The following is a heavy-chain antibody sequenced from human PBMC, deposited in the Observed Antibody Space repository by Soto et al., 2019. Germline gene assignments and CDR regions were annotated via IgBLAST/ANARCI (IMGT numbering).Heavy chain of an antibody. CDR2: ISSSSSYI. D-gene: IGHD6-13*01. CDR1: GFTFSSYS. CDR3: ARVSPLAAADDSYFDY. V-gene: IGHV3-21*01. Sequence: GGSLRLSCAASGFTFSSYSMNWVRQAPGKGLEWVSSISSSSSYIYYADSLKGRFTISRDNAKNSLYLQMNSLRAEDTAVYYCARVSPLAAADDSYFDYWGQGTLVTVSS. J-gene: IGHJ4*02.